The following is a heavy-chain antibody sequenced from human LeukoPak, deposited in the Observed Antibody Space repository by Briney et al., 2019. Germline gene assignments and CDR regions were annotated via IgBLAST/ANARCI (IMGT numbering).Heavy chain of an antibody. J-gene: IGHJ5*02. D-gene: IGHD3-16*01. CDR2: IKHDGSER. CDR3: TRGLGEHGGVSDR. CDR1: GFIFTSNR. V-gene: IGHV3-7*01. Sequence: GGSLRLSCAASGFIFTSNRMNWVRQAPGKGLEWAANIKHDGSERIYVDSVKGRFTISRDNAKDSVYLQMNSLRAEDTAVYYCTRGLGEHGGVSDRWGQGTLVIVS.